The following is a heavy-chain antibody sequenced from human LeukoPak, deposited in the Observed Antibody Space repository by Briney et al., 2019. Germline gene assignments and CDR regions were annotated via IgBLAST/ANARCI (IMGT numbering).Heavy chain of an antibody. CDR3: ARDGRCGGTNCFGWFDP. CDR1: GGSISSGSYY. V-gene: IGHV4-61*02. CDR2: IYTSGST. Sequence: SQTLSLTCTVSGGSISSGSYYWSWIRQPAGKGLEWIGRIYTSGSTNYNPSLKSRVTISVDTSKNQFSLKLSSVTAADTAVYYCARDGRCGGTNCFGWFDPWGQGTLVTASS. D-gene: IGHD2-2*01. J-gene: IGHJ5*02.